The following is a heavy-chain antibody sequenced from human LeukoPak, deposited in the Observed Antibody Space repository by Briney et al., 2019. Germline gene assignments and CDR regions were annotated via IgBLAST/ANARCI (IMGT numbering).Heavy chain of an antibody. D-gene: IGHD3-9*01. CDR3: ARALVLRYFDWLSPGMGAFDI. J-gene: IGHJ3*02. CDR1: GFTFSSYW. Sequence: PGGSLRLSCAASGFTFSSYWMSWVRPAPGKGLEWVANIKQDGSEKYYVDSVKGRFTISRDKAKNSLYLQMNSLRAEDTAVYYCARALVLRYFDWLSPGMGAFDIWGQGTMVTVSS. V-gene: IGHV3-7*03. CDR2: IKQDGSEK.